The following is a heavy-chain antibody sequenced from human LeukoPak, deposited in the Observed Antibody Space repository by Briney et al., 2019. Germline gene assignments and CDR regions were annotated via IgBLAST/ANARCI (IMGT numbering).Heavy chain of an antibody. CDR2: INAGNGNT. CDR1: GYTFTSYA. J-gene: IGHJ4*02. D-gene: IGHD1-26*01. Sequence: GASVKVSCKASGYTFTSYAMHWVRQAPGQRLEWMGWINAGNGNTKYSQKLQGRVTMTTDTSTSTAYMELRSLRSDDTAVYYCASSETGSYSEFDYWGQGTLVTVSS. V-gene: IGHV1-3*01. CDR3: ASSETGSYSEFDY.